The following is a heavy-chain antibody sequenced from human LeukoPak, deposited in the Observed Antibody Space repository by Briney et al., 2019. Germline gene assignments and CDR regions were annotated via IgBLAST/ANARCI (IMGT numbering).Heavy chain of an antibody. V-gene: IGHV3-23*01. Sequence: GGSLRLSCAASGFIFSIDGMHWVRQAPGKGLEWVSAISGSGGSTYYADSVKGRFTISRDNSKNTLYLQMNSLRAEDTAVYYCAKGSGYYSYYGMDVWGQGTTVTVSS. CDR1: GFIFSIDG. J-gene: IGHJ6*02. CDR2: ISGSGGST. CDR3: AKGSGYYSYYGMDV. D-gene: IGHD1-26*01.